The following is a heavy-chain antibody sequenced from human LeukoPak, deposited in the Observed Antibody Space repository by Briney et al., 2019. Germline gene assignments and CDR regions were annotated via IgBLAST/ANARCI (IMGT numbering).Heavy chain of an antibody. V-gene: IGHV4-30-4*07. Sequence: SETLSLTCAVSGGSISSGGYSWSWIRQPPGKGLEWIGYIYYSGSTYYNPSLKSRVTISVDTSKNQFSLKLSSVTAADTAVHYCARGMDYAFDIWGQGTMVTVSS. D-gene: IGHD3/OR15-3a*01. CDR2: IYYSGST. CDR1: GGSISSGGYS. CDR3: ARGMDYAFDI. J-gene: IGHJ3*02.